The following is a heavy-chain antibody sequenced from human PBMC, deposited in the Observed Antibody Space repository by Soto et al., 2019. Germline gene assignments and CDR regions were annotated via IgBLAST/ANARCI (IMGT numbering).Heavy chain of an antibody. D-gene: IGHD3-22*01. CDR1: GYTFTGYY. J-gene: IGHJ4*02. CDR2: INPNSGGT. CDR3: ARGAYYYDSSGGYFDY. V-gene: IGHV1-2*02. Sequence: QVQLVQSGAEVKKPGASVKVSCKASGYTFTGYYMHWVRQAPGQELEWMGWINPNSGGTNYAQKFQGRVTMTRDTSISTAYMELSRLRSDDTAVYYCARGAYYYDSSGGYFDYWGQGTLVTVSS.